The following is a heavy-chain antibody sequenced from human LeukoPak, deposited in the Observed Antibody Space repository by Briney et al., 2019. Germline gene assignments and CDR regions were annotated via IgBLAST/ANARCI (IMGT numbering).Heavy chain of an antibody. D-gene: IGHD3-10*01. CDR2: IIPIFGTA. CDR1: GGTFSSYA. CDR3: AIYPHYYGSGIPSDY. J-gene: IGHJ4*02. Sequence: SVKVSCKASGGTFSSYAISWVRQAPGQGLEWMGGIIPIFGTANYAQKFLGRVTITADESTSTAYMELSSLRSEDTAVYYCAIYPHYYGSGIPSDYWGQGTLVTVSS. V-gene: IGHV1-69*13.